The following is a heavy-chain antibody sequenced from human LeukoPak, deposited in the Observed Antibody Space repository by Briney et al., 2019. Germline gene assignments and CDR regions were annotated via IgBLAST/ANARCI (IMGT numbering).Heavy chain of an antibody. Sequence: SETLSLTCSVSGGSITTSSYYWGWIRQPPGKGLEWIGSVFYTGSTYYNPSLKSRLTISVDTSKNHFSLKLSSVTAADTAVYYCARRKRSGSYSYWGQGTLVTVSS. CDR2: VFYTGST. V-gene: IGHV4-39*02. J-gene: IGHJ4*02. CDR3: ARRKRSGSYSY. CDR1: GGSITTSSYY. D-gene: IGHD1-26*01.